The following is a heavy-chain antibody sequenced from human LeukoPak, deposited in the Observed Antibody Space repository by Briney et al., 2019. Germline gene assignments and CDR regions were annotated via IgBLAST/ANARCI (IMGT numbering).Heavy chain of an antibody. CDR1: GFTFSNYW. CDR2: INQDGSET. J-gene: IGHJ4*02. V-gene: IGHV3-7*01. CDR3: ARDDYYGSGILDF. Sequence: PGRSLRRSCAASGFTFSNYWMNWVRQAPGKGLEWVAKINQDGSETYYVDSVKGRFTISRDNARNSLYLQMNSLRAEDTAVYYCARDDYYGSGILDFWGQGTLVTVSS. D-gene: IGHD3-10*01.